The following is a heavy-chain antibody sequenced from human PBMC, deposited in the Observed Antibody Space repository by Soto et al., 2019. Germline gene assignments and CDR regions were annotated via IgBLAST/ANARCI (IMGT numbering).Heavy chain of an antibody. CDR2: INAGNGNT. J-gene: IGHJ4*02. CDR1: GYTFTSYA. V-gene: IGHV1-3*01. CDR3: ASSEDTAYYFDY. Sequence: ASVKVSCKASGYTFTSYAIHWVRQAPGQRLEWMGWINAGNGNTKYSQKFQGRVTITRDTSARTAYMALSRLRSEDTAVYYCASSEDTAYYFDYWGQGTLVTVSS. D-gene: IGHD5-18*01.